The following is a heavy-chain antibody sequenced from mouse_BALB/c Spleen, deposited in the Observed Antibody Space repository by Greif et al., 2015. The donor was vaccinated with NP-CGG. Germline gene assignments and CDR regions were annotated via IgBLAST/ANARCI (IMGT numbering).Heavy chain of an antibody. D-gene: IGHD2-2*01. CDR3: ARNGYHPYDAMDY. J-gene: IGHJ4*01. Sequence: EVKVVESGGGLVQPGGSRKLSCAASGFTFSSFGMHWVRQAPEKGLEWVAYISSGSSTIYYADTVKGRFTISRDNPKNTLFLQMTSLRSEDTAMYYCARNGYHPYDAMDYWGQGTSVTVSS. CDR1: GFTFSSFG. V-gene: IGHV5-17*02. CDR2: ISSGSSTI.